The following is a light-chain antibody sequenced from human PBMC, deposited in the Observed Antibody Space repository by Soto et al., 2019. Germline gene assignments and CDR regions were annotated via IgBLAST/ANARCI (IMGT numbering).Light chain of an antibody. V-gene: IGKV3-11*01. CDR2: DAS. Sequence: EIVFPHSPGTLSLSPGERATLSCRASQSVSNFFAWYQQKPGQAPRLLIYDASSRATGIPARFSGSGSGTEFTLTISSLEPEDFAVYYCQQRSNWPVTFGQGTKVDIK. CDR1: QSVSNF. J-gene: IGKJ1*01. CDR3: QQRSNWPVT.